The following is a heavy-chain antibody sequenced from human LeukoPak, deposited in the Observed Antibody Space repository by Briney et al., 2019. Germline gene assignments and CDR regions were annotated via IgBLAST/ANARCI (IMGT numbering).Heavy chain of an antibody. D-gene: IGHD2-15*01. CDR1: GFTLSSYG. V-gene: IGHV3-23*01. CDR3: AKLGCSGGSCYSSALDI. CDR2: ISGSGGST. J-gene: IGHJ3*02. Sequence: GGSLRLSCAASGFTLSSYGMSWVRQPPGKGLEWVSDISGSGGSTYYADSVKGRFTISRDNSKNTLYLQMNSLRAEDTAVYYCAKLGCSGGSCYSSALDIWGKGTMVTVSS.